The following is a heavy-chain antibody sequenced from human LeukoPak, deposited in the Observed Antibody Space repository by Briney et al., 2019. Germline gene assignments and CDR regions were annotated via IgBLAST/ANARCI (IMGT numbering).Heavy chain of an antibody. D-gene: IGHD3-10*01. CDR2: IYYSGST. CDR1: GGSFSNYY. J-gene: IGHJ4*02. V-gene: IGHV4-59*01. Sequence: PSETLSLTCTVSGGSFSNYYWNWIRQPPGKGLEWIGYIYYSGSTNYNPSLKSRVTISVDTSKNQFSLKLSSVTAADTAVYYCARAFYYYGPGSLDYFDYWGQGTLVTVSS. CDR3: ARAFYYYGPGSLDYFDY.